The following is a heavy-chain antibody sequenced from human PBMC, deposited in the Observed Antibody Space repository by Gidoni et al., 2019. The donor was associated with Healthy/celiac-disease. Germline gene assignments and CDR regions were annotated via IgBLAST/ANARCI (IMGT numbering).Heavy chain of an antibody. J-gene: IGHJ6*03. Sequence: QVQLQQWGAGLLNHAETLSLTCAVYGGSFCGYYWSWIRQPPGKGLEWLGEINHSGSTNYNPSLKSRVTISVDTYKNQFSLKLSSVTAADTAVYYCARGLLGKDTAMGLMDVWGKGTTVTVSS. CDR3: ARGLLGKDTAMGLMDV. D-gene: IGHD5-18*01. V-gene: IGHV4-34*01. CDR2: INHSGST. CDR1: GGSFCGYY.